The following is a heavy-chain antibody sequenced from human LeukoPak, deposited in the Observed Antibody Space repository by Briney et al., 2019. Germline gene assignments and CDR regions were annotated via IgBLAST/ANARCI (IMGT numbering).Heavy chain of an antibody. V-gene: IGHV4-34*01. D-gene: IGHD6-13*01. Sequence: PSETLSLTCAVYGGSFSGYYWSWIRQPPGKGLEWIGEINHSGSTNYNPSLKSRVTISVDTSKNQFSLKLSSVTAADTAVYYCASIAAAGSVAFDIWGQGTMVTVSS. CDR2: INHSGST. CDR1: GGSFSGYY. CDR3: ASIAAAGSVAFDI. J-gene: IGHJ3*02.